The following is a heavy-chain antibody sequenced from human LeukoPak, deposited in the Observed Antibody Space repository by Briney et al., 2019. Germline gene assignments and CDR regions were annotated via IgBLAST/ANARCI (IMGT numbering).Heavy chain of an antibody. CDR2: ISWNSGSI. CDR3: AKDTSGWDKYYYFDY. Sequence: GGSLRLTCAASGFSFDNYAMHWVRQTPGKGLEWVSGISWNSGSIAYADSVKGRLTISRDNAKNSLHLQMNSLRAEDTALYYCAKDTSGWDKYYYFDYWGRGTLVTVSS. CDR1: GFSFDNYA. J-gene: IGHJ4*02. V-gene: IGHV3-9*01. D-gene: IGHD6-19*01.